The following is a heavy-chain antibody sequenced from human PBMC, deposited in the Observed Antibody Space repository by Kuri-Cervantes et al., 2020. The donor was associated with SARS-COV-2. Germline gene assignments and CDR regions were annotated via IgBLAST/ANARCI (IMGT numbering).Heavy chain of an antibody. CDR2: IIPIFGTA. CDR1: GGTFSSYA. V-gene: IGHV1-69*06. D-gene: IGHD1-26*01. CDR3: ASAVAVGATAFDY. J-gene: IGHJ4*02. Sequence: SVKVSCKASGGTFSSYAISWVRQAPGQGLEWMGGIIPIFGTANYAQKFQGRVTIIADKSTSTAYMELSSLRSEDTAVYYCASAVAVGATAFDYWGQGTLVTVSS.